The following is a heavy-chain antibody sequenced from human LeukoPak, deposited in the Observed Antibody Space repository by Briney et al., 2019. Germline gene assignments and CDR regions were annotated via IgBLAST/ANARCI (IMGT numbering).Heavy chain of an antibody. D-gene: IGHD6-19*01. J-gene: IGHJ4*02. V-gene: IGHV4-59*01. CDR2: IYYSGST. Sequence: SETLSLTCTVSGGSISSYYWSWIRQPPGKGLEWIGYIYYSGSTNYNPSLKSRVTISVDTSKNQFSLKLSSVTAADTAVYYCARGQWLAPYYFDYWGQGTLVTVSS. CDR1: GGSISSYY. CDR3: ARGQWLAPYYFDY.